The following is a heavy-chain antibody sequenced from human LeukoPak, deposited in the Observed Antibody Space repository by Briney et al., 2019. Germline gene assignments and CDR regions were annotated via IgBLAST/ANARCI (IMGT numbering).Heavy chain of an antibody. D-gene: IGHD2-2*02. CDR2: ISAYNGNT. J-gene: IGHJ5*02. V-gene: IGHV1-18*01. Sequence: ASVKVSCKASGYTFTSYGISWVRQAPGQGLQWMGWISAYNGNTNYAQKLQGRVTMTTDTSTSTAYMELRSLRSDDTAVYYCARVGYCSSTSCYTGPTNWFDPWGQGTLVTVSS. CDR1: GYTFTSYG. CDR3: ARVGYCSSTSCYTGPTNWFDP.